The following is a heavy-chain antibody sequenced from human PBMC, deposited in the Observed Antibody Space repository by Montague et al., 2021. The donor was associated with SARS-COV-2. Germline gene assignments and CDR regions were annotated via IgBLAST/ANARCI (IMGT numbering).Heavy chain of an antibody. J-gene: IGHJ4*02. D-gene: IGHD3-10*01. CDR1: GGYINDYY. CDR2: VYFTGST. CDR3: ARHRGFGDLWALDY. V-gene: IGHV4-59*08. Sequence: SETLSLTCSVSGGYINDYYWSWIRQSPGKRLEWIGYVYFTGSTDYNPSLKSRVTVSVDTPKNQFSLQLASVTAADTAVYYCARHRGFGDLWALDYWGQGPLVAVSS.